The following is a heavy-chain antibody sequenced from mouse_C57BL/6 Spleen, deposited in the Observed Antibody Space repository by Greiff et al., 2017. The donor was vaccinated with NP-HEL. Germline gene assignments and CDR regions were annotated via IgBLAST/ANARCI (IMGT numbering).Heavy chain of an antibody. V-gene: IGHV5-12*01. J-gene: IGHJ3*01. CDR1: GFTFSDYY. CDR3: AIWDVGAY. Sequence: EVKLVESGGGLVQPGGSLKLSCAASGFTFSDYYMYWVRQTPEKRLEWVAYISNGGGSTYYPDTVKGRFTISRDNAKNTLYLQMSRLKSEDTAMYYCAIWDVGAYWGQGTLVTVSA. CDR2: ISNGGGST. D-gene: IGHD4-1*01.